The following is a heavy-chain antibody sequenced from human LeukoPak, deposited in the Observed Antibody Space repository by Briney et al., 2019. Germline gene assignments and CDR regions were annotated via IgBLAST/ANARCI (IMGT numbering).Heavy chain of an antibody. CDR3: ARRRVYSYGNWFDP. CDR1: GGSISSGDYY. Sequence: PSQTLSLTCTVSGGSISSGDYYWSWIRQPPGKGLEWIGYIYYSGSTYYNPSLKSRVTISVDTSKNQFSLKLSSVTAADTAVYYCARRRVYSYGNWFDPWGQGTLGTVSS. J-gene: IGHJ5*02. CDR2: IYYSGST. V-gene: IGHV4-30-4*01. D-gene: IGHD5-18*01.